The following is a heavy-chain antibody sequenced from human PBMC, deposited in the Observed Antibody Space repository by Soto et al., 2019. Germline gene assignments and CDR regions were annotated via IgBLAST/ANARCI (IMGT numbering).Heavy chain of an antibody. V-gene: IGHV1-18*01. D-gene: IGHD2-2*01. CDR2: INPYSGHT. CDR3: ARDSRRFNAPNGDH. Sequence: QVQLVQSGAEVKKPGASVKVSCQASGYTFVTYGLTWVRQAPGQGLEWVGWINPYSGHTNHAQKFEGRLTLTTDTSTSTVYMELRSLTSDDPAIYFCARDSRRFNAPNGDHWGQGTLVTVSS. J-gene: IGHJ4*02. CDR1: GYTFVTYG.